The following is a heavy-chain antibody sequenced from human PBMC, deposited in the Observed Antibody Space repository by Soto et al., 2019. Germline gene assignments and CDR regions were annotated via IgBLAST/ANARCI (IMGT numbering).Heavy chain of an antibody. CDR2: ISGTGGST. CDR3: AHPRGYGVFDAYDI. V-gene: IGHV3-23*01. Sequence: HGGSLRLSCAAAGFTFSTYAMSWVRQAPGKGLEWVSAISGTGGSTYYADSVKGRFTISRDNSMNTLYLQMNSLRIEDTAVYYCAHPRGYGVFDAYDIWGQGTLVTVSS. J-gene: IGHJ3*02. CDR1: GFTFSTYA. D-gene: IGHD4-17*01.